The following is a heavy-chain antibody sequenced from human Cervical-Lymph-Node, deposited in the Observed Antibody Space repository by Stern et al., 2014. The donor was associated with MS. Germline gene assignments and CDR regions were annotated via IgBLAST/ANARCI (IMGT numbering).Heavy chain of an antibody. J-gene: IGHJ4*02. CDR2: IFSNDKK. Sequence: QVTLRESGPVLVKPTETLTLTCTVSGFSLSNARMGVSWIRQPPGKALEWLAHIFSNDKKSYSTSLKSRLSISKDTSKSQVVLTMTNMDPVDTATYYCAWIAAAGTAGYFDFWGQGTLVTVSS. V-gene: IGHV2-26*01. CDR1: GFSLSNARMG. D-gene: IGHD1-1*01. CDR3: AWIAAAGTAGYFDF.